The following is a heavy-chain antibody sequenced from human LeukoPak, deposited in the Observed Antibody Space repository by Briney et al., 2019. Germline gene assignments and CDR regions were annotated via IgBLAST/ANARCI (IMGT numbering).Heavy chain of an antibody. Sequence: PVRSPRLSCAASGFTFSSYAMHSVRQAPRKGLGWGAGISYEGSNKYYAGSLKGRFTISRYNSKNTLYLQMHSLRAEATAVYYCAREVKRFLEWLSNWFDPWGQGTLVTVSS. V-gene: IGHV3-30*04. CDR1: GFTFSSYA. D-gene: IGHD3-3*01. CDR2: ISYEGSNK. J-gene: IGHJ5*02. CDR3: AREVKRFLEWLSNWFDP.